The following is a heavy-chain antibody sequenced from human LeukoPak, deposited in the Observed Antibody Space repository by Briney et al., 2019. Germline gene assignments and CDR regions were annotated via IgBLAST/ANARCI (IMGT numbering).Heavy chain of an antibody. CDR2: IYHSGST. J-gene: IGHJ3*02. D-gene: IGHD3-22*01. CDR3: ARHRSSYDSSGYYAFDI. Sequence: SETLSLTCAVSGGSISSGGYSWSWIRQPPGKGLEWIGYIYHSGSTYYNPSLKSRVTISVDRSKNQFPLKLSSVTAADTAVYYCARHRSSYDSSGYYAFDIWGQGTMVTVSS. V-gene: IGHV4-30-2*01. CDR1: GGSISSGGYS.